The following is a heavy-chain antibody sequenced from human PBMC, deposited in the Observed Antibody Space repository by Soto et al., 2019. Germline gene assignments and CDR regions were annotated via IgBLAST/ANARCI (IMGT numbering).Heavy chain of an antibody. Sequence: TLSLTYTVSGGSISSGGYYWSRIRQHPGKGLEWIGYIYYSGSTYYNPSLKSRVTISVDTSKNQFSLKLSSVTAADTAVYYCARGYSSSWSNWFAPWGQGTLVTVYS. CDR2: IYYSGST. V-gene: IGHV4-31*03. CDR1: GGSISSGGYY. CDR3: ARGYSSSWSNWFAP. J-gene: IGHJ5*02. D-gene: IGHD6-13*01.